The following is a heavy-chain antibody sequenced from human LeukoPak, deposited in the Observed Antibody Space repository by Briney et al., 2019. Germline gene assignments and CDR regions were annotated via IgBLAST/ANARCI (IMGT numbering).Heavy chain of an antibody. CDR3: ARDHWVGGQSDFDY. Sequence: SVKVSCKASGGTFSSYAISWVRQAPGQGLEWMGRIIPILGIANYAQKFQGGVTITADKSTSTAYMELSSLRSEDTAVYYCARDHWVGGQSDFDYWGQGTLVTVSS. CDR2: IIPILGIA. J-gene: IGHJ4*02. D-gene: IGHD4-23*01. CDR1: GGTFSSYA. V-gene: IGHV1-69*04.